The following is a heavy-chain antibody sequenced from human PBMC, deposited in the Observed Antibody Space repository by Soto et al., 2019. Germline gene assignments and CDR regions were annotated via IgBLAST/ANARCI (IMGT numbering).Heavy chain of an antibody. CDR1: GFTSSSHL. CDR2: ISDDGSSK. J-gene: IGHJ4*02. V-gene: IGHV3-74*03. D-gene: IGHD6-25*01. CDR3: ARRLESVFDH. Sequence: GSLTLTWAASGFTSSSHLMHSVRQAPEKGLVWVSRISDDGSSKTYADSVRGRFTISRDNANYTLYPETSSLRAGDTGVYYCARRLESVFDHCGQGILVTVSS.